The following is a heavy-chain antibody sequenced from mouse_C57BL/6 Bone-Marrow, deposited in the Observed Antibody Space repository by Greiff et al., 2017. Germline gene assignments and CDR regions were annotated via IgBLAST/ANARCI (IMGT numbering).Heavy chain of an antibody. D-gene: IGHD1-1*01. J-gene: IGHJ1*03. CDR3: ARYGYYGSVYFDV. Sequence: EVMLVESGGGLVQPGGSLSLSCAASGFTFTDYYMSWVRQPPGKALEWLGFIRNKANGYPTEYSASVKGRFTISRDNSQSILYLQMNALRSEDSASYYCARYGYYGSVYFDVWGTGTTVTVSS. CDR1: GFTFTDYY. V-gene: IGHV7-3*01. CDR2: IRNKANGYPT.